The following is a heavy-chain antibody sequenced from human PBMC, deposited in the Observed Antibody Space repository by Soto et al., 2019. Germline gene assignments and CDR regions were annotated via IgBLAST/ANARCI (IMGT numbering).Heavy chain of an antibody. CDR2: INPSGGSA. CDR3: ARDYLSSKLSLSYFDF. V-gene: IGHV1-46*01. Sequence: QVQLVQSEAEVTRPGASVKVSCKASGYSFISHYIHWVRQAPGQGLEWMGFINPSGGSATLAQKFQGRVTMTRDTSTSTVYMELTILRSEDAAVYYCARDYLSSKLSLSYFDFWGQGTLVTVSS. CDR1: GYSFISHY. J-gene: IGHJ4*02. D-gene: IGHD2-2*01.